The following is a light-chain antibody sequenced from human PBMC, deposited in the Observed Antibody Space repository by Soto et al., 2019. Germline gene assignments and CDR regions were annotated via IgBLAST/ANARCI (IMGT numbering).Light chain of an antibody. CDR3: QQRSNWPPST. Sequence: EIVLTQSPATLSLSPGERDTLSCRASQSVSIYLAWYQQKPGQAPRLLIYDASNRATGIPARFSGSGSGTDFTLTISSLEPEDFAVYYCQQRSNWPPSTFGQGTRLEIK. V-gene: IGKV3-11*01. CDR2: DAS. CDR1: QSVSIY. J-gene: IGKJ5*01.